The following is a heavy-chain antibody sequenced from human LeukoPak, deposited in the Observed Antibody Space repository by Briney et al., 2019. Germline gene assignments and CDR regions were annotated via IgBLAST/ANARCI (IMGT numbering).Heavy chain of an antibody. CDR3: ARVQDYGDYVGNAFDI. CDR2: IYYIGNT. CDR1: GGSISSGDYY. Sequence: SETLSLTCTVSGGSISSGDYYWSWIRQPPGKGLEWIGYIYYIGNTFYNPSLKSRVTISVDTSKNQLSLKLSSVTAADTAVYYCARVQDYGDYVGNAFDIWGQGTMVTVSS. D-gene: IGHD4-17*01. J-gene: IGHJ3*02. V-gene: IGHV4-30-4*01.